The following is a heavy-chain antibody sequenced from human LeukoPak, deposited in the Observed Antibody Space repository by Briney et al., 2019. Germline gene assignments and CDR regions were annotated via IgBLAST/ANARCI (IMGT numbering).Heavy chain of an antibody. CDR1: GFTFSSYE. Sequence: GGSLRLSCAASGFTFSSYEMNWVRQAPGKGLEWVSYISSSGSSKYYADSVKGRFTISRDNAKNSLYLQMNSLRAEDTAVYYCARAGYGTDAFDIWGQGTMVTVSS. V-gene: IGHV3-48*03. CDR2: ISSSGSSK. CDR3: ARAGYGTDAFDI. D-gene: IGHD3-16*01. J-gene: IGHJ3*02.